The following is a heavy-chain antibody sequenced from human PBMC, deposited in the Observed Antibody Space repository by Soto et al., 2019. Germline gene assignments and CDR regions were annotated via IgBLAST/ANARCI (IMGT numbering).Heavy chain of an antibody. J-gene: IGHJ4*02. D-gene: IGHD3-3*02. V-gene: IGHV3-74*01. CDR2: INSDGSST. CDR1: ECTSSSYW. Sequence: LRVSRGAAECTSSSYWLHRVLKDPWKGLVWFSRINSDGSSTSYADSVKGRFTISRDNAKNTLYLQMNSLSAEDTAVYYCARHLAGNRDYRGKGTPVPVSS. CDR3: ARHLAGNRDY.